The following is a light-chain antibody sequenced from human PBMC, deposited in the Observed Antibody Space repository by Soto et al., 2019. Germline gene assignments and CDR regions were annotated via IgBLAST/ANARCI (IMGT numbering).Light chain of an antibody. Sequence: EIVLTQSPATLSLSPGEGATLSCRASQSVGSSLAWYQQKPGQAPRLLIYDASNRATGIPAGFSGSGSGTDFTLTITSLEPEDFAVYYCQQRSNWPPYTFGQGTKLEIK. CDR3: QQRSNWPPYT. J-gene: IGKJ2*01. CDR2: DAS. V-gene: IGKV3-11*01. CDR1: QSVGSS.